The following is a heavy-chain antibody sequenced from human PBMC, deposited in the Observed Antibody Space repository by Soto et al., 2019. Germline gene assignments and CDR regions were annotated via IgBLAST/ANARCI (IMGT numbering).Heavy chain of an antibody. CDR1: GFTFSSYG. CDR2: IWYDGSNK. CDR3: ARWYYDFWSGYYTGSVYYYGMDV. J-gene: IGHJ6*02. D-gene: IGHD3-3*01. V-gene: IGHV3-33*01. Sequence: PGGSLRLSCAASGFTFSSYGMHWVRQAPGKGLGWVAVIWYDGSNKYYADSVKGRFTVSRDNSKNTLYLQMNSLRAEDTAVYYCARWYYDFWSGYYTGSVYYYGMDVWGQGTTVTVSS.